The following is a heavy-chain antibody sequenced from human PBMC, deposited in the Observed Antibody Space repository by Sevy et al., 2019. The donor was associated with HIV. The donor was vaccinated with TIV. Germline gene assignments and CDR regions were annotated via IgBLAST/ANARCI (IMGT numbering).Heavy chain of an antibody. V-gene: IGHV3-23*01. CDR2: ITGSGGST. CDR3: AKDPRSTSNTYYYYGMDV. CDR1: RFTFRSYA. D-gene: IGHD1-26*01. Sequence: GGSLRLSCVASRFTFRSYAMSWVRQAPGKGLEWVAAITGSGGSTYYADFVKGRFTISRDNSKNTLYLQMNSLRGEDTAVYFCAKDPRSTSNTYYYYGMDVWGQGTTVTVSS. J-gene: IGHJ6*02.